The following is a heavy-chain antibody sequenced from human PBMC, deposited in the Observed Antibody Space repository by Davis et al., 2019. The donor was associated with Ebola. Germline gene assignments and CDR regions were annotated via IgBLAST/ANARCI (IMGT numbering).Heavy chain of an antibody. CDR2: IWYDGSNK. J-gene: IGHJ4*02. D-gene: IGHD4-17*01. Sequence: PGGSLRLSCAASGFTFSSYGMHWVRQAPGKGLEWVAVIWYDGSNKYYADSVKGRFTISRDNSKNTLYLQMNSLRAEDTAVYYCARDLSATTVTTFSLFDYWGQGTLVTVSS. CDR3: ARDLSATTVTTFSLFDY. CDR1: GFTFSSYG. V-gene: IGHV3-33*08.